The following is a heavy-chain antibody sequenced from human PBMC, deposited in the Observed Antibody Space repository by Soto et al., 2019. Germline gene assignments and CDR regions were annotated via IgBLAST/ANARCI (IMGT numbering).Heavy chain of an antibody. Sequence: QVQLVQSGAEVKKPGSSVKVSCKASGGTFSSYAISWVRQAPGQGLEWMGGIIPIFGTANYAQKFQGRVTITGDEPTSTAYMERSSLRSGDRAGYYGAGGGELPHNWFDPWGQGTLVTVSS. J-gene: IGHJ5*02. V-gene: IGHV1-69*01. CDR2: IIPIFGTA. D-gene: IGHD1-26*01. CDR1: GGTFSSYA. CDR3: AGGGELPHNWFDP.